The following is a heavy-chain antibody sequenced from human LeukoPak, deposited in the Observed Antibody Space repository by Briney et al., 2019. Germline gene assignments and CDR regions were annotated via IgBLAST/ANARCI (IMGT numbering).Heavy chain of an antibody. CDR2: ISSSGSTI. J-gene: IGHJ4*02. D-gene: IGHD6-13*01. V-gene: IGHV3-11*04. CDR3: ARSLFAGYSSSWPTLDY. Sequence: GSLRLSCAASGFTFSDYYMSWIRQAPGKGLEWVSYISSSGSTIYYADSVKGRFTISRDNAKNTLYLQMNSLRAEDTAVYYCARSLFAGYSSSWPTLDYWGQGTLVTVSS. CDR1: GFTFSDYY.